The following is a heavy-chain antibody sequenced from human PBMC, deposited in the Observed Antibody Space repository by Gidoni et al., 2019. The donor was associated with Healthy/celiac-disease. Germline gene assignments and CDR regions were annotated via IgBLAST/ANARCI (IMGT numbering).Heavy chain of an antibody. CDR2: ISGSVVST. CDR3: AKRGQYYYYMDV. D-gene: IGHD3-16*01. J-gene: IGHJ6*03. Sequence: VQLLESGGGLVQPGGSLRLSCAASGFTFSSYAMSWVRQAPGKGLELVSAISGSVVSTYYADSVKGRFTISRDNSKNTLYLQMNSLRAEDTAVYYCAKRGQYYYYMDVWGKGTTVTVSS. CDR1: GFTFSSYA. V-gene: IGHV3-23*01.